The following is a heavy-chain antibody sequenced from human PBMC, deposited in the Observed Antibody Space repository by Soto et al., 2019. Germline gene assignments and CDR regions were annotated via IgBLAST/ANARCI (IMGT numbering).Heavy chain of an antibody. CDR3: ARPTRYYYDSSGQSAWFDP. Sequence: QVQLVQSGAEVKKPGSSVKVSCKASGGTFSSYAISWVRQAPGQGLEWMGGIIPIFGTANYAQKFQGRVRITADESTSTAYMELSILRSEDTAVYYCARPTRYYYDSSGQSAWFDPWGQGTLVTVSS. J-gene: IGHJ5*02. D-gene: IGHD3-22*01. V-gene: IGHV1-69*12. CDR1: GGTFSSYA. CDR2: IIPIFGTA.